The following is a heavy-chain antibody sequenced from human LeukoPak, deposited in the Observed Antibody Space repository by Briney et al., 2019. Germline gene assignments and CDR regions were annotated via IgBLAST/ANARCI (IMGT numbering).Heavy chain of an antibody. J-gene: IGHJ4*02. Sequence: PGGSLGLSCAASGFTFSSYAMHWVRQAPGKGLEWVAVISYDGSNKYYADSVKGRFTISRDNSKNTLYLQMNSLRAEDTAVYYCARGVSYGDYSDYWGQGTLVTVSS. CDR3: ARGVSYGDYSDY. V-gene: IGHV3-30-3*01. D-gene: IGHD4-17*01. CDR1: GFTFSSYA. CDR2: ISYDGSNK.